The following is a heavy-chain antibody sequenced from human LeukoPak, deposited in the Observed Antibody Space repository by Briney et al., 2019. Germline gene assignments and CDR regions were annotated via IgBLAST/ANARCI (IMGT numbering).Heavy chain of an antibody. CDR3: AKDVHSSSWPYYFDY. CDR1: GFTFSSYA. V-gene: IGHV3-23*01. J-gene: IGHJ4*02. CDR2: ISGSGGST. Sequence: GGSLRLSCEASGFTFSSYAMSWVRQAPGKGLEWVSAISGSGGSTYYADSVKGRFTISRDNSKNTLYLQMNSLRAEDTAVYYCAKDVHSSSWPYYFDYWGQGTLVTVSS. D-gene: IGHD6-13*01.